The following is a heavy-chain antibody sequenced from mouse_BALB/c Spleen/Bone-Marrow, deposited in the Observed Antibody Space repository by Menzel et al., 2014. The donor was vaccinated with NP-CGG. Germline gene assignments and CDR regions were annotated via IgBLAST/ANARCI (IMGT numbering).Heavy chain of an antibody. D-gene: IGHD1-2*01. CDR3: ATYDGYYFDY. V-gene: IGHV3-8*02. Sequence: EVKLVESGPSLVKPSQPLSLPCSVTGDSITSGYWSWIRKFPGNKLEYMGYISYSGTTYYSPSLKSRISITRDTSKNQYYLQLNSVTTEDTATYYCATYDGYYFDYWGQGTTLTVSS. CDR1: GDSITSGY. CDR2: ISYSGTT. J-gene: IGHJ2*01.